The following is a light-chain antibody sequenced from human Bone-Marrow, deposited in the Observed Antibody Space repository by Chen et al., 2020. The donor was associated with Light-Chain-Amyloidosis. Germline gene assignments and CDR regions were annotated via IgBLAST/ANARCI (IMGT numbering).Light chain of an antibody. J-gene: IGKJ2*02. Sequence: DIQTTQSLSSLSASVGDRVTITFQASQAISNYLNWYKQKPGQAPDLLIYDASNVGPGVPSRFSGGGSGTHFTLSISSLQPVDIATYYCQQDDTVPRTFGQGTKVEIK. CDR3: QQDDTVPRT. CDR1: QAISNY. V-gene: IGKV1-33*01. CDR2: DAS.